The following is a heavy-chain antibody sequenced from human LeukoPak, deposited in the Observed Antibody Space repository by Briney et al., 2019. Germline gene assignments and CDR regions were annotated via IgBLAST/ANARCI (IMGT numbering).Heavy chain of an antibody. V-gene: IGHV4-30-2*05. J-gene: IGHJ4*02. D-gene: IGHD1-26*01. CDR1: GGSVGSGGYS. CDR3: ARSGPHLDY. Sequence: PSQTLSLTCAVSGGSVGSGGYSWSWIRQPPGKGLEWIGYVYHSGSAYYNPSLKSRVTISVDTSKNQFSLKLSSVTAADTAVYYCARSGPHLDYWGQGTLVTVSS. CDR2: VYHSGSA.